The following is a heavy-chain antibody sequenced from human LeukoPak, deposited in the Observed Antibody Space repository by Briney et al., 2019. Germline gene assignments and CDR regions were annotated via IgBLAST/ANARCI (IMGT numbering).Heavy chain of an antibody. V-gene: IGHV1-69*05. Sequence: GASVTVSFKASGGTFSIYAISWVRQAPGQGLERMGGIIPIFGTANYAQKFQGRVTITTDESTSTAYMELSSLRSEDTAVYYCASMVVGATPPDYYYYYMDVWGKGTTVTVSS. CDR2: IIPIFGTA. J-gene: IGHJ6*03. CDR3: ASMVVGATPPDYYYYYMDV. CDR1: GGTFSIYA. D-gene: IGHD1-26*01.